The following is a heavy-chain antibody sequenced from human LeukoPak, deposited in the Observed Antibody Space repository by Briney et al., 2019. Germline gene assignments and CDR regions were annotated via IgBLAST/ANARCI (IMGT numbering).Heavy chain of an antibody. D-gene: IGHD2-21*02. CDR3: AYRYCGGNCHSYLYFYMDV. CDR2: IRFDGSNK. J-gene: IGHJ6*03. Sequence: GGSLRLSCAASGLLLSPYGMQWARQAPGKGLEWVAFIRFDGSNKYYADSVKGRFTISRDNSRDALYLQMNSLRAEETAVYYCAYRYCGGNCHSYLYFYMDVWGKGATLTVSS. CDR1: GLLLSPYG. V-gene: IGHV3-30*02.